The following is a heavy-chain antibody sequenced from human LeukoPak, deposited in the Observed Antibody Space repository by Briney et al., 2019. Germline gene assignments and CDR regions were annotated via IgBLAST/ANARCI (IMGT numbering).Heavy chain of an antibody. CDR1: GGSISSYY. D-gene: IGHD2-2*01. CDR3: AREDCSSTSCYFEY. Sequence: SETLSLTCTVSGGSISSYYWSWIRQPPGKGLEWIGYIYYSGSTNYNPSLKSRVTISVDTSKNHFSLKLTSVTAADTAVYYCAREDCSSTSCYFEYWGQGTLVTVSS. J-gene: IGHJ4*02. V-gene: IGHV4-59*12. CDR2: IYYSGST.